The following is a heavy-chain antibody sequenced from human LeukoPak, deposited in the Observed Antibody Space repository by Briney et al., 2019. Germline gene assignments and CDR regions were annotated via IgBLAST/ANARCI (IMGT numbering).Heavy chain of an antibody. Sequence: SETLSLTCAVYGGSFSGYYWSWIRQPPGKGLEWIGEINHSGSTNYNPSLKSRVTISVDTSKNQFSLKLSSVTAADTAVYYCARGSMVRGVIYYWGQETLVTVSS. CDR2: INHSGST. CDR1: GGSFSGYY. J-gene: IGHJ4*02. D-gene: IGHD3-10*01. CDR3: ARGSMVRGVIYY. V-gene: IGHV4-34*01.